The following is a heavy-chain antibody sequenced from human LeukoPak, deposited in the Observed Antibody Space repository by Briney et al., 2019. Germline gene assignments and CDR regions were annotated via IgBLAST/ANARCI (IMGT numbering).Heavy chain of an antibody. CDR3: ARVKRSGDYYDSSGYSDGLDYFDY. CDR1: GYTFTSYG. Sequence: ASVKVSCKASGYTFTSYGISWVRQAPGQGLEWMGWISAYNGNTNYVQKLQGRVTMTTDTSTSTAYMELRSLRSDDTAVYYCARVKRSGDYYDSSGYSDGLDYFDYWGQGTLVTVSS. J-gene: IGHJ4*02. CDR2: ISAYNGNT. D-gene: IGHD3-22*01. V-gene: IGHV1-18*01.